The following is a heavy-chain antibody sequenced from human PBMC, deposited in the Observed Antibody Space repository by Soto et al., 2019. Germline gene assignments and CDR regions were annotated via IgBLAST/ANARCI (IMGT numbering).Heavy chain of an antibody. V-gene: IGHV3-30*03. CDR3: ARDRGGAGVY. CDR1: GFTFSTYG. Sequence: QVQLVESGGGVVQPGRSLRLSCAASGFTFSTYGMHWVRQAPGKGLAWVAVISSDGRNKYYADSVKGRFTISRDNSKNTLLLQMNSLRADDTAVYYCARDRGGAGVYWCQGTLVTVSS. CDR2: ISSDGRNK. D-gene: IGHD1-26*01. J-gene: IGHJ4*02.